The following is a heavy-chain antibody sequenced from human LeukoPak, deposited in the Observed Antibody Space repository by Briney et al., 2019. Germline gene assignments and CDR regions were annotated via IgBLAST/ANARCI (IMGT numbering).Heavy chain of an antibody. CDR1: GYTFTSYD. CDR3: ARGPYGDYVIDYYYGMDV. J-gene: IGHJ6*02. V-gene: IGHV1-18*01. CDR2: ISAYNGNT. D-gene: IGHD4-17*01. Sequence: ASVKVSCKASGYTFTSYDISWVRQAPGQGLEWMGWISAYNGNTNYAQKLQGRVTMTTDTSTSTAYMELRSLRSDDTAVYYCARGPYGDYVIDYYYGMDVWGQGTTVTVSS.